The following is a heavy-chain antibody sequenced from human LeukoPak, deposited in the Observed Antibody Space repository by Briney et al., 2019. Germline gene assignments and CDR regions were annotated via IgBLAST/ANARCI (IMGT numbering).Heavy chain of an antibody. D-gene: IGHD3-9*01. CDR1: GGSISSYY. V-gene: IGHV4-59*08. CDR2: IYYSGST. J-gene: IGHJ3*02. Sequence: PSETLSLTCTVSGGSISSYYWSWIRQPPGKGLEWIGYIYYSGSTNYNPSLKSRVTISVDTSKNQFSLKLSSVTAADTAVYYCARHPRVLRYFDWSTDAFDIWGQGTMATVSS. CDR3: ARHPRVLRYFDWSTDAFDI.